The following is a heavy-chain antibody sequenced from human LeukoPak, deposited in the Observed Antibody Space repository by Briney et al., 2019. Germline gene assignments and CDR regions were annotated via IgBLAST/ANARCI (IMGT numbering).Heavy chain of an antibody. CDR3: AKVGGVGLLWLYGMDV. D-gene: IGHD3-10*01. J-gene: IGHJ6*02. CDR1: GFTFSSYA. Sequence: TGGSLRLSCAASGFTFSSYAMSWVRQAPGKGLEWVSAISGSGGSTYYADSVKGRFTISRDNSKNTLYLQMNSLRAEDTAVYYCAKVGGVGLLWLYGMDVWGQGTTVTVSS. CDR2: ISGSGGST. V-gene: IGHV3-23*01.